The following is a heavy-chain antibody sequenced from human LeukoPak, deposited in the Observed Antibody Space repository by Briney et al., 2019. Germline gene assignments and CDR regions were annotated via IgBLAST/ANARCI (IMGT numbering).Heavy chain of an antibody. CDR3: AKAISSSLSSPGFDP. V-gene: IGHV3-9*01. Sequence: GGSLRLSCAASGFTFDEYAMHWVRQAPGKGLEWVSGISWNSGSIGYADSVKGRFTISRDNAKNSLYLQMNSLRAEDTALYYCAKAISSSLSSPGFDPWGQGTLVTVSS. CDR1: GFTFDEYA. D-gene: IGHD6-13*01. CDR2: ISWNSGSI. J-gene: IGHJ5*02.